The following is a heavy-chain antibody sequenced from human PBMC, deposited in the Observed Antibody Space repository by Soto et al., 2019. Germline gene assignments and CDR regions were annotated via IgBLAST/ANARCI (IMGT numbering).Heavy chain of an antibody. D-gene: IGHD4-4*01. CDR1: GGSISSGGYY. CDR3: ARGPSTVTTPYYYYMDV. CDR2: IYYSGST. V-gene: IGHV4-31*03. J-gene: IGHJ6*03. Sequence: SENLSLTCTVSGGSISSGGYYWSWIRQHPGKGLEWIGYIYYSGSTYYNPSLKSRVTISVDTSKNQFSLKLSSVTAADTAVYYCARGPSTVTTPYYYYMDVWGKGATVTVSS.